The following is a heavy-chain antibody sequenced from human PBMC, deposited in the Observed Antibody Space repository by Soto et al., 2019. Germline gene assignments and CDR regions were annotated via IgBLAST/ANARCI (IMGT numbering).Heavy chain of an antibody. V-gene: IGHV1-3*04. CDR3: ARAISGYVS. CDR2: INTGNGNT. J-gene: IGHJ5*02. CDR1: GITYTTYA. Sequence: QVQLVQSGAEAKKPGASVKVACKASGITYTTYAIHWVRQAPGQGLEWMGWINTGNGNTRYSQRFQGRVTLTTDTSASTAYMDVSSLTSEDTVVYYCARAISGYVSWGQGTLITVSS. D-gene: IGHD5-12*01.